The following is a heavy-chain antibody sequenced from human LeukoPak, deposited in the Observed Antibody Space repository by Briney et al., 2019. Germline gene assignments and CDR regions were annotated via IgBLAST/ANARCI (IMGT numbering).Heavy chain of an antibody. CDR1: GGSISSYY. J-gene: IGHJ4*02. Sequence: PSETLSLTCTVSGGSISSYYWSWIRQPPGKGLEWIGYIYYSGSTNYNPSLKSRITISVDTSKKQFSLKLSSVTAAATAVYYCARTTFESTYYDFWSGYHTPDYFDYWGQGTLVTVSS. CDR3: ARTTFESTYYDFWSGYHTPDYFDY. V-gene: IGHV4-59*01. D-gene: IGHD3-3*01. CDR2: IYYSGST.